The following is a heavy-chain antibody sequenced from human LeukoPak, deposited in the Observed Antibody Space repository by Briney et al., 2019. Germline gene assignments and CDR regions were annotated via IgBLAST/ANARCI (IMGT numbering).Heavy chain of an antibody. V-gene: IGHV4-39*01. CDR1: GGSISSSSNY. D-gene: IGHD1-1*01. Sequence: KPSETLSLNCAVSGGSISSSSNYWGWVRQPPGKGLEWIGTINYSGNTYYSPSLKSLVTISVDTSKSQLSLKLSSVTAADTAVYYCARRETGSREDYWGEGTLVSVSS. CDR3: ARRETGSREDY. CDR2: INYSGNT. J-gene: IGHJ4*02.